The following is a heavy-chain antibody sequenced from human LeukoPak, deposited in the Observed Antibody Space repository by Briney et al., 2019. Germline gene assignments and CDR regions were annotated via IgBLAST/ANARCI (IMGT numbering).Heavy chain of an antibody. Sequence: PGGSLRLSCAASGFTFNNYAMNWVRQAPGEGLQWVSGIGAGGTYTYYADSVKGRFTISRDNSRNTVYLQMNSLRAEDTAVYYCAKRRDSYNGFDIWGQGTMVTVSS. J-gene: IGHJ3*02. CDR3: AKRRDSYNGFDI. CDR1: GFTFNNYA. V-gene: IGHV3-23*01. D-gene: IGHD3-10*01. CDR2: IGAGGTYT.